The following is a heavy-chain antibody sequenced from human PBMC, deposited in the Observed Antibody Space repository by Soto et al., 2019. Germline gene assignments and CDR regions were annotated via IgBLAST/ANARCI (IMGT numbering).Heavy chain of an antibody. V-gene: IGHV2-5*01. D-gene: IGHD3-22*01. Sequence: ESGPTLVNPTQTLTLTCTFSGFSLSTSGVGVGWIRQPPGKALEWLALIYWNDDKRYSPSLKSRLTITKDTSKNQVVLTMTNMDPVDTATYYCAHSPAPRITMIVVVPWYFDYWGQGTLVTVSS. CDR3: AHSPAPRITMIVVVPWYFDY. CDR2: IYWNDDK. J-gene: IGHJ4*02. CDR1: GFSLSTSGVG.